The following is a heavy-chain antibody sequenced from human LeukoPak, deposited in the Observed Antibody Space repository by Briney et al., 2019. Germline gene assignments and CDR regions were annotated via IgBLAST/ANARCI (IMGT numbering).Heavy chain of an antibody. V-gene: IGHV4-34*01. CDR2: INHSGST. J-gene: IGHJ4*02. Sequence: LRLSCAASGFTFSSYEMNWVRQPPGKGLEWIGEINHSGSTNYNPSLKSRVTISVDTSKNQFSLKLSSVTAADSAVYYCARGRDDYVWGSYRYFYWGQGTLVTVSS. D-gene: IGHD3-16*02. CDR3: ARGRDDYVWGSYRYFY. CDR1: GFTFSSYE.